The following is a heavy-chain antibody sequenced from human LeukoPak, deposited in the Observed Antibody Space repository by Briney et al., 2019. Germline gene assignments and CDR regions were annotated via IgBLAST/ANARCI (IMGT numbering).Heavy chain of an antibody. CDR3: AAGGPGDDYYYYYMDV. J-gene: IGHJ6*03. Sequence: ASVKVSCKVSGYTLTEFSMHWVRQAPGKGLEWMGGFEPEDGETIYAQKFQGRVTMTEDTSTDTAYMELSSLRSEDTAVYYCAAGGPGDDYYYYYMDVWGKGTTVTVSS. V-gene: IGHV1-24*01. CDR1: GYTLTEFS. CDR2: FEPEDGET. D-gene: IGHD3-10*01.